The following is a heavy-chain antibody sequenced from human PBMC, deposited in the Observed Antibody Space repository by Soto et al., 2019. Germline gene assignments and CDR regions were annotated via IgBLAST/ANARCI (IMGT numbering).Heavy chain of an antibody. J-gene: IGHJ5*02. V-gene: IGHV3-48*02. Sequence: EVQLVESGGGLVQPGGSLRLSCAASGFTFSSYSMNWVRQAPGKGLEWVSYISSSSSTIYYADSVKGRFTISRDNAKNSLYMQMNSLRDEDTAVYYCAREWNPLNWFDPWGHGTLVTVSA. CDR1: GFTFSSYS. CDR2: ISSSSSTI. D-gene: IGHD1-1*01. CDR3: AREWNPLNWFDP.